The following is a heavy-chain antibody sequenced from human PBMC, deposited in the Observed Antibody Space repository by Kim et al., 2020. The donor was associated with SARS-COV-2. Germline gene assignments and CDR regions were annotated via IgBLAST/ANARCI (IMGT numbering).Heavy chain of an antibody. J-gene: IGHJ4*01. CDR1: GFTFSSYA. CDR3: ARGKRPLVTAIQVDY. V-gene: IGHV3-30*04. D-gene: IGHD2-21*02. Sequence: GGSLRLSCAASGFTFSSYAMHWVRQAPGKGLEWVAVISYDGSNKYYADSVKGRFTISRDNSKNTLYLQMNSLRAEDTAVYYCARGKRPLVTAIQVDYWG. CDR2: ISYDGSNK.